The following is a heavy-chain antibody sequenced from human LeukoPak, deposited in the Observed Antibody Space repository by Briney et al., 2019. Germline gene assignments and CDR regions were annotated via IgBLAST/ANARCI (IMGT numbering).Heavy chain of an antibody. CDR2: IKFDGSEI. D-gene: IGHD3-22*01. CDR1: GFRLGDYW. V-gene: IGHV3-7*01. Sequence: GGSLRLSCEASGFRLGDYWMTWVRQAPGEGLECVGNIKFDGSEIYYRDSVRGRFTISRDNAKNSLYLQMNSLRVEDTGVYYCTRDLNHDSSGWGQGTLVTVS. J-gene: IGHJ4*02. CDR3: TRDLNHDSSG.